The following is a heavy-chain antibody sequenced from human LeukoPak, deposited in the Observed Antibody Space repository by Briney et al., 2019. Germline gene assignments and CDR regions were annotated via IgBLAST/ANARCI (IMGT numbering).Heavy chain of an antibody. Sequence: SETLPLTCTVSGGSISSYYWSWIRQPPGKGLEWIGYIYYSGSTNYNPSLKSRVTISVDTSKNQFSLKLSSVTAADTAVYYCARSVEGYCSGGSCYSYYYYMDVWGKGTTVTVSS. CDR2: IYYSGST. V-gene: IGHV4-59*01. D-gene: IGHD2-15*01. CDR3: ARSVEGYCSGGSCYSYYYYMDV. CDR1: GGSISSYY. J-gene: IGHJ6*03.